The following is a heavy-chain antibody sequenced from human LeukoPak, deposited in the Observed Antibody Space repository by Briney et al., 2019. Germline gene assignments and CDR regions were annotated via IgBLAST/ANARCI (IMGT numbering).Heavy chain of an antibody. V-gene: IGHV3-43*02. CDR1: GFTFNDYA. CDR3: AKGPYYPDY. CDR2: ISGDGDNT. D-gene: IGHD3-10*01. Sequence: GGSLRLSCAASGFTFNDYAMHWVRQPPGKGLEWVSLISGDGDNTYYADSVKGRFTISRDNSKNSLYLQMNSLRTEDTALYYCAKGPYYPDYWGQGTLVTVCS. J-gene: IGHJ4*02.